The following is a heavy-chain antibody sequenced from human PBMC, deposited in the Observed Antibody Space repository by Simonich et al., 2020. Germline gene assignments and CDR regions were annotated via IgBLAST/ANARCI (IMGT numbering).Heavy chain of an antibody. D-gene: IGHD2-21*02. CDR1: GLTFGVYA. V-gene: IGHV3-49*04. J-gene: IGHJ4*02. CDR2: MRSKANGGKT. CDR3: TRVKEEVTAIRFDY. Sequence: EVQLVESGGGLVQPGRSLRLSCTASGLTFGVYAMSWVRQAPGNGREGVGFMRSKANGGKTEDAASVKGRFTISRDDSKSSAYLQMNSLKTEDTAVYYCTRVKEEVTAIRFDYWGQGTLGTVSS.